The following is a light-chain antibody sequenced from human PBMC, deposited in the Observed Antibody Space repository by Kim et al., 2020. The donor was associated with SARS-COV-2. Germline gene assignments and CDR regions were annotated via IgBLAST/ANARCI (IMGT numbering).Light chain of an antibody. V-gene: IGLV3-21*04. Sequence: GKTARITCGRNNIGSKSVHWYQQKPGQAPVLVIYYDSDRPSGIPERFSGSNSGNTATLTISRVEAGDEADYYCQVWDSSSDHPGVVFGGGTQLTVL. J-gene: IGLJ2*01. CDR3: QVWDSSSDHPGVV. CDR1: NIGSKS. CDR2: YDS.